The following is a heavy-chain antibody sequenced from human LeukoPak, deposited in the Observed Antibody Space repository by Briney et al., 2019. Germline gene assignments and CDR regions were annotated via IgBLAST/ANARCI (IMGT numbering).Heavy chain of an antibody. CDR2: MSYSGTT. Sequence: PSETLSLTCTVSGDSMNNSRFYWGWIRQPPGKGLEWIGSMSYSGTTYYNPSLKSRVTISLDTSKNQFSLKLSSVTAADTAVYYCARAMRRVPLVDYWGQGTLVTVSS. J-gene: IGHJ4*02. CDR1: GDSMNNSRFY. V-gene: IGHV4-39*07. D-gene: IGHD3-16*01. CDR3: ARAMRRVPLVDY.